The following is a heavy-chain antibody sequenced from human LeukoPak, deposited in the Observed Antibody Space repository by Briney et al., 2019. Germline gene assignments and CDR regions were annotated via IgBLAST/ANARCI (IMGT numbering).Heavy chain of an antibody. J-gene: IGHJ3*02. V-gene: IGHV4-30-2*01. Sequence: PSQTLSLTCAVSGGSISSGGYSWSWIRQPPGKGLEWIGYMYHSGTTHYNPSLKSRVTISVDRSKNQFSLKLSSVTAAVTAVYYWVRGYYYDSSGYWVRAFDIWGQGTMVTVSS. CDR1: GGSISSGGYS. CDR2: MYHSGTT. CDR3: VRGYYYDSSGYWVRAFDI. D-gene: IGHD3-22*01.